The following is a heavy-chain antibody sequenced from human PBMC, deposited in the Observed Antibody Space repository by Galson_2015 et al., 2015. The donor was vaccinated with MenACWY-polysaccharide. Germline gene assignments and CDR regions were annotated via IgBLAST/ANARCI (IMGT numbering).Heavy chain of an antibody. Sequence: SLRLSCAASGFTFSSYEINWVRRAPGRGLEWVSYIDGRSRTIYYADSVKGRFTISRDNAKNSAFLQMNRLRVEDTAVYYCAGGCSSSCWADFWGQGTLVTVSS. J-gene: IGHJ4*02. CDR3: AGGCSSSCWADF. CDR2: IDGRSRTI. CDR1: GFTFSSYE. V-gene: IGHV3-48*03. D-gene: IGHD2-2*01.